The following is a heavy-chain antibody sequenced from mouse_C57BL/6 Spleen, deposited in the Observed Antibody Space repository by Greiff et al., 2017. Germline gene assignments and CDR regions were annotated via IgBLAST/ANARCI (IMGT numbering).Heavy chain of an antibody. CDR1: GYTFTSYW. CDR3: ARRLEERYDMDY. Sequence: QVQLQQPGAELVLPGASVKLSCKASGYTFTSYWMHWVKQRPGQGLEWIGEIDPSDSYTNYHQKFKGKSTLTVDKSSSTAYMQLSSLTSEDSAGYYCARRLEERYDMDYWGQGTSVTVSS. J-gene: IGHJ4*01. V-gene: IGHV1-69*01. CDR2: IDPSDSYT.